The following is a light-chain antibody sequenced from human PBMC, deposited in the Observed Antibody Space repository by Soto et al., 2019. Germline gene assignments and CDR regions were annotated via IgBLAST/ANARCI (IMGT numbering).Light chain of an antibody. CDR1: QSISNN. J-gene: IGKJ1*01. CDR3: QQYNDGWT. Sequence: EIVMTQSPATLSVSPGERATLSCRASQSISNNLTWFQQRPGQAPRLLIYGASTRATGIPARFIGSGSGTELTLTISGLKSEDFAVYYCQQYNDGWTSGQGTRVAIK. V-gene: IGKV3-15*01. CDR2: GAS.